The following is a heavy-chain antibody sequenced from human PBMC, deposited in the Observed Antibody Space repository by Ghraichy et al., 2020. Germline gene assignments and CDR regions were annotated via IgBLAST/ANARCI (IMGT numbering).Heavy chain of an antibody. V-gene: IGHV3-30*03. Sequence: GGSLRLSCEASGFTFSSYGMHWVRQAPGKGLEWVAVISFDGSNEYYADSVKGRFTISRDNSKSTVYLQMNTLRAEDTGIYYCARSERVITNPPFDYWGQGTLVTVSS. J-gene: IGHJ4*02. CDR2: ISFDGSNE. CDR3: ARSERVITNPPFDY. D-gene: IGHD3-22*01. CDR1: GFTFSSYG.